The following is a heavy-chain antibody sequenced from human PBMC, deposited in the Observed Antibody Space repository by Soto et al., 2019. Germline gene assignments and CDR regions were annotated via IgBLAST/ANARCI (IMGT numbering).Heavy chain of an antibody. CDR3: SKNNVAPAFVGFEY. D-gene: IGHD2-2*01. V-gene: IGHV3-53*01. Sequence: GGSLRLSCAVSGFNFDNSYMSLFRQAPGKGLEWVSILYSGGQTYYTESVRGRFTISRDISKNTLDLQMNRLTADDTAVYYCSKNNVAPAFVGFEYWGQGTLVTVSS. CDR2: LYSGGQT. J-gene: IGHJ4*02. CDR1: GFNFDNSY.